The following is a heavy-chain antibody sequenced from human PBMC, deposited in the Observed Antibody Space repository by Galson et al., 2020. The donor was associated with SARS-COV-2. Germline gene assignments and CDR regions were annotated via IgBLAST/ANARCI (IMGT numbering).Heavy chain of an antibody. V-gene: IGHV4-61*02. J-gene: IGHJ6*02. CDR2: IYTSGNT. CDR1: GASIRSGRYH. Sequence: SETLSLTCTVSGASIRSGRYHWSWISQPAGKGLESIGRIYTSGNTNYNPSLKSRVTISLDTSKNQFSLRLRSVTAADTAVYYCARGEFLEFYYYGMDVWGQGTTVTVSS. D-gene: IGHD3-3*01. CDR3: ARGEFLEFYYYGMDV.